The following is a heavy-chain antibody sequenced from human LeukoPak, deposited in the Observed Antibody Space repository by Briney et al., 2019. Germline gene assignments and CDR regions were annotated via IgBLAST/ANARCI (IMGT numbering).Heavy chain of an antibody. CDR1: GYTFTGYY. J-gene: IGHJ4*02. D-gene: IGHD3-3*01. Sequence: ASVKVSCKASGYTFTGYYMHWVRQAPGQGLEWMGWISAYNGNTNYAQKLQGRVTMTTDTSTSTAYMELRSLRSDDTAVYYCARVKIWDFWSGYYLYYFDYWGQGTLVTVSS. V-gene: IGHV1-18*04. CDR3: ARVKIWDFWSGYYLYYFDY. CDR2: ISAYNGNT.